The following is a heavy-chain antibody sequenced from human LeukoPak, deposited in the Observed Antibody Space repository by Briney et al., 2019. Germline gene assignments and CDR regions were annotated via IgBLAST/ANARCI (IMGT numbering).Heavy chain of an antibody. D-gene: IGHD1-26*01. CDR3: ARESTVIGWELPGPFDY. V-gene: IGHV1-2*02. CDR2: INPNSGGT. J-gene: IGHJ4*02. CDR1: GYTFTGYY. Sequence: ASVTVSCKASGYTFTGYYMHWVRQAPGQGLEWMGWINPNSGGTNYAQKFQGRVTMTRDTSISTAYMGLSRLRSDDTAVYYCARESTVIGWELPGPFDYWGQGTLVTVSS.